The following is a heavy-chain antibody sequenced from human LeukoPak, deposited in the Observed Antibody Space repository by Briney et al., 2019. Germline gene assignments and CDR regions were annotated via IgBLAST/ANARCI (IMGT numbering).Heavy chain of an antibody. V-gene: IGHV4-34*01. CDR2: INHSGST. CDR1: GGSFSDYY. Sequence: SETLSLTCDVYGGSFSDYYWSWIRQPPGKGLEWIGEINHSGSTNYNPSLKSRVTISVDTSKNQFSLKLSSVTAADTAVYYCARGRLFLPRPATAMGAFDIWGQGTIVTVSS. J-gene: IGHJ3*02. D-gene: IGHD2-2*01. CDR3: ARGRLFLPRPATAMGAFDI.